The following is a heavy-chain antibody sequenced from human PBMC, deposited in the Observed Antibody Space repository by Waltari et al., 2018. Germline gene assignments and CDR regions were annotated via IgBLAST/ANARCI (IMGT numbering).Heavy chain of an antibody. V-gene: IGHV1-8*01. D-gene: IGHD5-18*01. J-gene: IGHJ4*02. CDR3: ARILGPYSHGLGF. CDR2: VKPYSGNE. Sequence: QVQLVQPGAEVRKPGASVKVSCKTSGYTFTSFEIHWVRQAPGQGLEWVGWVKPYSGNEGHPKQCQGRVTFTRNTSLSTAYMYLRGLGPDDTAIYYCARILGPYSHGLGFWGQGTLVTVSS. CDR1: GYTFTSFE.